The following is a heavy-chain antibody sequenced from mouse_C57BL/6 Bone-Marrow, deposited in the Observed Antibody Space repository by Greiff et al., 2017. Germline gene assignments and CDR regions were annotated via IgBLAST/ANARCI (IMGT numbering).Heavy chain of an antibody. Sequence: VKLQQSGAELVRPGASVKLSCKASGYTFTDYYINWVKQRPGQGLEWIARIYPGSGNTYYNEKFKGKATLTAEKSSSTAYMQLSSLTSEDSAVYFCARCKSGYAMDYWGQGTSVTVSS. CDR1: GYTFTDYY. V-gene: IGHV1-76*01. CDR2: IYPGSGNT. D-gene: IGHD1-3*01. J-gene: IGHJ4*01. CDR3: ARCKSGYAMDY.